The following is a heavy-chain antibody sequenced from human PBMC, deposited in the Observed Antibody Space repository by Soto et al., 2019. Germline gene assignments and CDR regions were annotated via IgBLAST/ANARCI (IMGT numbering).Heavy chain of an antibody. CDR3: ARDLLGPNEPNIGTTISYYYYGMDV. J-gene: IGHJ6*02. CDR1: GYTFTSYG. Sequence: ASVKVSCKASGYTFTSYGISWVRQAPGQGLEWMGCISAYNGNTKYAEKLQGRVTMTTDTSKSTAYMELRSLRSDDTAVYYCARDLLGPNEPNIGTTISYYYYGMDVGGQGTTVTVSS. CDR2: ISAYNGNT. V-gene: IGHV1-18*01. D-gene: IGHD1-1*01.